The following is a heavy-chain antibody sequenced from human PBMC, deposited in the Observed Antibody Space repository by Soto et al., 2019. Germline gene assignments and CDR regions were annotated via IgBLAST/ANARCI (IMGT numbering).Heavy chain of an antibody. J-gene: IGHJ6*02. D-gene: IGHD1-26*01. CDR3: PRAGGLGATIGIRPYYCMAF. V-gene: IGHV1-69*01. CDR1: GGTFSSYA. Sequence: QVQLVQSGAEVKKPGSSVKVSCKASGGTFSSYAISWVRQAPGQGLEWMGGIIPIFGTANYAQKFQGRVTITADESTITAYMGLSSLRSECTAVYYCPRAGGLGATIGIRPYYCMAFWGQGTTVIVS. CDR2: IIPIFGTA.